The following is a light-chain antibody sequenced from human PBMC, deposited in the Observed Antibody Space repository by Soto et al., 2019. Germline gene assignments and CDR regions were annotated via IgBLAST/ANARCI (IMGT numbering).Light chain of an antibody. Sequence: DIQMTQSPSSLSASVGDRVTITCRASQPISRYLNWYQMKPGKAPKLLISVASRLQSGAPSRFSGSGSGTDFTLTISSLQPEDCATYYCQQSYIVWTFGQGTKVEIK. V-gene: IGKV1-39*01. CDR3: QQSYIVWT. CDR1: QPISRY. J-gene: IGKJ1*01. CDR2: VAS.